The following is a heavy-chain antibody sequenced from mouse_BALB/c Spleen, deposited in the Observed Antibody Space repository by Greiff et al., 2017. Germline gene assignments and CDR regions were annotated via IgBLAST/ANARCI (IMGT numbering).Heavy chain of an antibody. CDR3: ARGNDYDGYLDY. J-gene: IGHJ2*01. Sequence: EVQRVESGGGLVKPGGSLKLSCAASGFTFSSYAMSWVRQTPEKRLEWVASISSGGSTYYPDSVKGRFTISRDNARNILYLQMSSLRSEDTAMYYCARGNDYDGYLDYWGQGTTLTVSS. V-gene: IGHV5-6-5*01. CDR1: GFTFSSYA. CDR2: ISSGGST. D-gene: IGHD2-4*01.